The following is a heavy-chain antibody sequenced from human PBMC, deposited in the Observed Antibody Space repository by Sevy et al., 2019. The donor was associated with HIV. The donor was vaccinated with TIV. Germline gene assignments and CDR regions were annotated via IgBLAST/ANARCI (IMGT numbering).Heavy chain of an antibody. J-gene: IGHJ4*02. D-gene: IGHD3-16*01. Sequence: GGSLRLSCAASGFTFSTTWMNWVRQAPGKGLEWVANIRGDGIDKHYVDSVEGRFTIPRDNAKNLLFLQMNSLRVEDTAVYYCAHETFGRFESWGQGTLVTVSS. CDR1: GFTFSTTW. V-gene: IGHV3-7*01. CDR2: IRGDGIDK. CDR3: AHETFGRFES.